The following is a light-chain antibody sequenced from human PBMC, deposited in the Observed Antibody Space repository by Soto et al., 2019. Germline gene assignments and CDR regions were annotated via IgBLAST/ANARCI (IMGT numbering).Light chain of an antibody. Sequence: SYELTQPPSVSVAPGQTARVTCGGNNIGSTSMHWYQQRPGQAPVLVVYDDSDRPSGIPERFSVSKSGNTATLTISRVEAGDEADYYCQVWDSSSDHYVFGTGTKVTVL. CDR3: QVWDSSSDHYV. J-gene: IGLJ1*01. CDR2: DDS. V-gene: IGLV3-21*02. CDR1: NIGSTS.